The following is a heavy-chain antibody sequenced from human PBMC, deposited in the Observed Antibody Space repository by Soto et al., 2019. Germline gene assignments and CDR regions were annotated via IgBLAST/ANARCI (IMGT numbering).Heavy chain of an antibody. D-gene: IGHD5-18*01. Sequence: SETLSLTCSVSGTSVSNYYWSWIRQPAGKGLEHIGRIYTSGSTSYNPSLKSRVTMSMDTSQTQIYLNLTSVTAADTAVYYCARGGIQLSYAFDYWGQGIQVTVSS. J-gene: IGHJ4*02. CDR2: IYTSGST. CDR1: GTSVSNYY. V-gene: IGHV4-4*07. CDR3: ARGGIQLSYAFDY.